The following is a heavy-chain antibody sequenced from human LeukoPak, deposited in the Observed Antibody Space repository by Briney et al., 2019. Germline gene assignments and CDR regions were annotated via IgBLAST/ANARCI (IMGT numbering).Heavy chain of an antibody. CDR1: GFTVSSNY. D-gene: IGHD5-12*01. CDR2: IYSGGST. CDR3: ARVGGYSGYGLYCYYYGMDV. Sequence: GGSLRLSCAASGFTVSSNYMSWVRQAPGKGLEWVSVIYSGGSTYYADSVKGRFTISRDNSKNTLYLQMNSLRAEDTAVYYCARVGGYSGYGLYCYYYGMDVWGQGTTVTVSS. J-gene: IGHJ6*02. V-gene: IGHV3-66*02.